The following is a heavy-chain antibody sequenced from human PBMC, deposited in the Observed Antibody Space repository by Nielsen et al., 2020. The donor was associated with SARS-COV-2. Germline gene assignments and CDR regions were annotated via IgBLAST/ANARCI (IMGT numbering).Heavy chain of an antibody. CDR3: AKDLTMIVGSCFDY. V-gene: IGHV3-23*01. CDR2: ISGSGGST. D-gene: IGHD3-22*01. J-gene: IGHJ4*02. Sequence: GESLKISCAASGFTFSSYAMSWVRQAPGKGLEWVSAISGSGGSTYYADSVKGRFTISRDNSKNTLYLQMNSLRAEDTAVYYCAKDLTMIVGSCFDYWGQGTLVTVSS. CDR1: GFTFSSYA.